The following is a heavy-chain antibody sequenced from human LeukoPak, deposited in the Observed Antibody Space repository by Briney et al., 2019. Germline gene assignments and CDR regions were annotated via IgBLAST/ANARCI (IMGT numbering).Heavy chain of an antibody. J-gene: IGHJ5*02. CDR2: MNPNSGNT. D-gene: IGHD3-22*01. CDR1: GYTFTSYD. V-gene: IGHV1-8*03. Sequence: ASVKVSCKASGYTFTSYDINWVRQATGQGLEWMGWMNPNSGNTGYAQKFQGRVTITRNTSISTAYMELSSLRSEDTAVYYRARASYDSSGYSFHWFDPWGQGTLVTVSS. CDR3: ARASYDSSGYSFHWFDP.